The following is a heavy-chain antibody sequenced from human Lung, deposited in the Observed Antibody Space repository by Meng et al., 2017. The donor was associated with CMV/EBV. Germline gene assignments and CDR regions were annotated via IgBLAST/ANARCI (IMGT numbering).Heavy chain of an antibody. CDR1: DGPFSGHY. CDR3: RVDFWSGSGWKDY. CDR2: INRRGST. J-gene: IGHJ4*02. Sequence: SETLSLXCAASDGPFSGHYLTWIRQTPGKGLEWVGEINRRGSTKSNVSLKSRLTISIDSFKKQFSLTLRSVTAADTAVYYCRVDFWSGSGWKDYWGQGTLVTVSS. V-gene: IGHV4-34*01. D-gene: IGHD3-3*01.